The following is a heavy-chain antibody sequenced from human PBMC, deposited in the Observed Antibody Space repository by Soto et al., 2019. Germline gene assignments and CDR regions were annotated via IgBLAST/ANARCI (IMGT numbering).Heavy chain of an antibody. D-gene: IGHD3-3*01. CDR1: GGTFSSYA. CDR3: ARALYYDFWSGYPDYYYYYYGMDV. CDR2: IIPIFGTA. V-gene: IGHV1-69*05. Sequence: SVKVSCKASGGTFSSYAISWVRQAPGQGLEWMGGIIPIFGTANYAQKFQGRVTITTDKSTSTAYMELSSLRSEDTAVYYCARALYYDFWSGYPDYYYYYYGMDVWGQGTTVTVSS. J-gene: IGHJ6*02.